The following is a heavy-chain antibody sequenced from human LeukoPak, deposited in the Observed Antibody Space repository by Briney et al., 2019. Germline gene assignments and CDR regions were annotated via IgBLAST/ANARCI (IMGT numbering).Heavy chain of an antibody. D-gene: IGHD3-22*01. Sequence: GGSLRLSCAASGFTFDDYGMSWVRQAPGKGLEWVSGINWNGGSTGYADSVKGRFTISRDNAKNSLYLQMNSLRAEDTALYYCARGSIVVVNKHNFDYWGQGTLVTVSP. CDR3: ARGSIVVVNKHNFDY. V-gene: IGHV3-20*04. J-gene: IGHJ4*02. CDR2: INWNGGST. CDR1: GFTFDDYG.